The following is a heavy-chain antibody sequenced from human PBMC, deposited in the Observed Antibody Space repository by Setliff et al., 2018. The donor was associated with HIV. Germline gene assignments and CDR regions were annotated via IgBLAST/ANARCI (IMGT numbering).Heavy chain of an antibody. J-gene: IGHJ4*02. CDR1: RGSVSSGSYY. V-gene: IGHV4-61*10. CDR3: ARSNYYDGSGYLITLFDY. D-gene: IGHD3-22*01. Sequence: PSETLSLTCTVSRGSVSSGSYYWSWIRQPAGKGLEWIGRIYTSGSTNYNPSLRSRVTISVDTSKNQFSLNLTSVTAADTAVYYCARSNYYDGSGYLITLFDYWGQGTLVTVSS. CDR2: IYTSGST.